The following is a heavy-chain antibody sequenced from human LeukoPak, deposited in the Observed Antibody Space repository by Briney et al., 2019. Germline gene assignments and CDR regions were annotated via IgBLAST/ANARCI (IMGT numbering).Heavy chain of an antibody. CDR2: INSDGSTT. D-gene: IGHD6-19*01. V-gene: IGHV3-74*01. J-gene: IGHJ4*02. CDR3: AKAHSSGWYYFDY. Sequence: GGSLRLSCAASGFTFSSNGMHWVRQAPGKGLVWVSRINSDGSTTSYADSVKGRFTISRDNSKNSLYLQMNSLRAEDTALYYCAKAHSSGWYYFDYWGQGTLVTVSS. CDR1: GFTFSSNG.